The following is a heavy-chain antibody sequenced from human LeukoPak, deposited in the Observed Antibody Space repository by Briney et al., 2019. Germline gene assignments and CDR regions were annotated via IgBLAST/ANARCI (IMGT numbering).Heavy chain of an antibody. CDR1: GGSISSYY. CDR2: IYYSGST. V-gene: IGHV4-59*01. J-gene: IGHJ6*03. Sequence: PSETLSLTCTVSGGSISSYYWSWIRQPPGKGLEWIGYIYYSGSTNYNPSLKSRVTISVDTSKNQFSLKLSSVTAADTAVYYCARGDSSSSYYYCYYMDVWGKGTTVTVSS. CDR3: ARGDSSSSYYYCYYMDV. D-gene: IGHD6-6*01.